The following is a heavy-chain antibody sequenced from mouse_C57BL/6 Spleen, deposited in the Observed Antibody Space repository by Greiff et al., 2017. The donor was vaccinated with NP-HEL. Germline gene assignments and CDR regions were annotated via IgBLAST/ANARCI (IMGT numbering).Heavy chain of an antibody. CDR1: GFTFSDYG. J-gene: IGHJ4*01. CDR2: ISSGSSTI. CDR3: ARPYYDYDGYAMDY. D-gene: IGHD2-4*01. Sequence: DVMLVESGGGLVKPGASLKLSCAASGFTFSDYGMHWVRQAPEKGLEWVAYISSGSSTIYYADTVKGRFTISRDNATNTLFLQMTSLRSEDTAMYYCARPYYDYDGYAMDYWGQGTSVTVSS. V-gene: IGHV5-17*01.